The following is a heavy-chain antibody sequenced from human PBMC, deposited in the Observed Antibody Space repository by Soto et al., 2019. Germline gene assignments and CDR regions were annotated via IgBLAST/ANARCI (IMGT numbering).Heavy chain of an antibody. V-gene: IGHV1-69*01. CDR2: IVPLFGTT. CDR3: ATASGRSWYNWFDP. D-gene: IGHD6-13*01. CDR1: GGNFTSYA. Sequence: QVQLVQSGAEVKKPGSSVKVSCKASGGNFTSYAISWVRQAPGQGLEFMGGIVPLFGTTNYAHKFRGRVTVTADESTSTVYMEMSSLRSEDTAVYYCATASGRSWYNWFDPWGQGTLVTVS. J-gene: IGHJ5*02.